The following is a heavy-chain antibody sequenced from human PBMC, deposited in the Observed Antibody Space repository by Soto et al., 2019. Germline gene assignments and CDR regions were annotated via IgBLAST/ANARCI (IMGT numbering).Heavy chain of an antibody. J-gene: IGHJ3*02. V-gene: IGHV3-9*01. CDR1: GFTFDVYG. Sequence: GGSLRLSCAVSGFTFDVYGMHWVRQAPGKGLEWDAGSTWNSGSIGYADYVKGRFTITRDNAQISLYLQMNSLRAEDTSLYYCAKDIGSTQGHDAFDIWGQGTMVTVSS. CDR2: STWNSGSI. D-gene: IGHD2-2*01. CDR3: AKDIGSTQGHDAFDI.